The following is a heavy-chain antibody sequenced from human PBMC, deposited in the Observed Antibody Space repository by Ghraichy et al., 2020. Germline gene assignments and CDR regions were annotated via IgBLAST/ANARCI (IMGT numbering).Heavy chain of an antibody. D-gene: IGHD3-3*01. CDR1: GYTFTSYD. V-gene: IGHV1-8*01. CDR2: MNPNSGNT. CDR3: ARGRPNSDFWSGYYGMDV. Sequence: ASVKVSCKASGYTFTSYDINWVRQATGQGLEWMGWMNPNSGNTGYAQKFQGRVTMTRNTSISTAYMELSSLRSEDTAVYYCARGRPNSDFWSGYYGMDVWGQGTTVTVSS. J-gene: IGHJ6*02.